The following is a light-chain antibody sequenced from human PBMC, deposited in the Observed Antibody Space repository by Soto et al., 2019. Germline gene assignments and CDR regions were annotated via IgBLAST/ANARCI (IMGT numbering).Light chain of an antibody. Sequence: DIQMTQSPSALSASVGDRVTITSRASQTISTYLNWYQQKPGKAPKLLIYAASTLQSGVPSRFSGSGSGTDFTLTISSLQPEDFATYYCQQSLGIPYTFGQGTRLEIK. V-gene: IGKV1-39*01. CDR1: QTISTY. CDR2: AAS. J-gene: IGKJ2*01. CDR3: QQSLGIPYT.